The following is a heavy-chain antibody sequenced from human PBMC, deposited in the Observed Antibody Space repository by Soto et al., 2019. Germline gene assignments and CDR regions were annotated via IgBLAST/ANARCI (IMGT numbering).Heavy chain of an antibody. Sequence: EVQVVESGGGLVQPGGSLRLSCAASGFTVSSDYMNWVRQAPGKGLEWVSVIYSGGSTYYADSVKGRFTISRDNSKNTLYLQMNSLSAGDTAVYYCARDPGDRNGMIVWGQGTTVTVFS. V-gene: IGHV3-66*01. J-gene: IGHJ6*02. D-gene: IGHD1-26*01. CDR3: ARDPGDRNGMIV. CDR1: GFTVSSDY. CDR2: IYSGGST.